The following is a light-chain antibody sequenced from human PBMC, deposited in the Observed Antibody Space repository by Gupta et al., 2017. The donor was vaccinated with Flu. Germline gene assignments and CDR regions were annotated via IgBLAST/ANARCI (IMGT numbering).Light chain of an antibody. CDR2: DVT. V-gene: IGLV2-14*04. J-gene: IGLJ1*01. Sequence: ITIPCTGTSSDVGGSNYVSWYQQHPGKAPKLIIYDVTNRPSGVSSRFSGSKSGKTASLTISGLEAEDASDYFCSSYTSTNTFYVFGTGTKVTVL. CDR1: SSDVGGSNY. CDR3: SSYTSTNTFYV.